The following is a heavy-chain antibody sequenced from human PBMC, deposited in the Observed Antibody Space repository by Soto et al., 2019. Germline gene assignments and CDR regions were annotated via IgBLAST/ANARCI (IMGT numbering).Heavy chain of an antibody. CDR2: ISGSGRST. Sequence: GGSLRLSCAASGFTFSSFAMSWVRQAPEKGLEWVTGISGSGRSTFYADSVKGRFTISRDNSKNTLYLQMNSLRAEDTAVYYCARDEAPTAPSTFDYWGQGA. CDR1: GFTFSSFA. J-gene: IGHJ4*02. V-gene: IGHV3-23*01. D-gene: IGHD2-21*02. CDR3: ARDEAPTAPSTFDY.